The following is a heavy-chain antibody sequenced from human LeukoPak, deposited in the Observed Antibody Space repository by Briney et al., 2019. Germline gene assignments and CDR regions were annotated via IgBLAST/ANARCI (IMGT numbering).Heavy chain of an antibody. D-gene: IGHD6-6*01. J-gene: IGHJ4*02. CDR2: FDPEDGET. CDR3: AREWGLSSSSYFDY. V-gene: IGHV1-24*01. Sequence: ASVKVSCKVSGYTLTELSMHWVRQAPGKGLEWMGGFDPEDGETIYAQKFQGRVTITADESTSTAYMELSSLRSEDTAVYYCAREWGLSSSSYFDYWGQGTLVTVSS. CDR1: GYTLTELS.